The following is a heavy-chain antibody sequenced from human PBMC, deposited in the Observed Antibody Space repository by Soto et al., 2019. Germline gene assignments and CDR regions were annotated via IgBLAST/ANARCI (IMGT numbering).Heavy chain of an antibody. V-gene: IGHV4-39*01. Sequence: SETLSLTCTVSGGSISSSSYYWGWIRQPPGKGLEWIGSIYYSGSTYYNPSLKSRVTISVDTSKNQFSLKLSSVTAADTAVYYCARLDYGDYFDYWGQGTLVTVSS. D-gene: IGHD4-17*01. CDR3: ARLDYGDYFDY. CDR1: GGSISSSSYY. CDR2: IYYSGST. J-gene: IGHJ4*02.